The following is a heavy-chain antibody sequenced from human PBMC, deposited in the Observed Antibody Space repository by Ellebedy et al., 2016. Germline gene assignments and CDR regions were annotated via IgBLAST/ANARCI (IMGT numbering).Heavy chain of an antibody. V-gene: IGHV3-23*01. CDR3: AKPPAGILTGFYPEAAFDI. CDR1: GFSFINYA. CDR2: ISGGGSST. D-gene: IGHD3-9*01. Sequence: GESLKISXAASGFSFINYAMTWVRQPPGKGLAWVSGISGGGSSTSYADSVKGRFTTSRDNSKNTLYLQMNSLRAEDTALYYCAKPPAGILTGFYPEAAFDIWGQGTMVTVSP. J-gene: IGHJ3*02.